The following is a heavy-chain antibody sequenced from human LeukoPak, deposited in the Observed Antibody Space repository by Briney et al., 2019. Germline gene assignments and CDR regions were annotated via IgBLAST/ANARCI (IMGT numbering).Heavy chain of an antibody. D-gene: IGHD6-13*01. CDR1: GGSISSTSHY. CDR2: IYYRGST. CDR3: ARLGYSVSWTDC. J-gene: IGHJ4*02. Sequence: PSPSLSPTRTVSGGSISSTSHYWGWIRQPPGKGLEWIGSIYYRGSTYYHPSLKSRVTISVHTSKNQFSLRLSSVTAADMAVYVCARLGYSVSWTDCWGQGTLVTVSS. V-gene: IGHV4-39*01.